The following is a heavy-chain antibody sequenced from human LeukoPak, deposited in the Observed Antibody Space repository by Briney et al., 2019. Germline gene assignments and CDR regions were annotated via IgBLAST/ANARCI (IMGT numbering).Heavy chain of an antibody. D-gene: IGHD6-6*01. Sequence: SETLSLTCTVSGASISTYFWSWIRQPAGKGLEWIGRIYTSGSTSYNPSLKSRVTISVDTSKNQFSLKLSSVTAADTAVYYCARVGRIAARLGWFDPWGQGTLVTVSS. J-gene: IGHJ5*02. CDR1: GASISTYF. CDR2: IYTSGST. V-gene: IGHV4-4*07. CDR3: ARVGRIAARLGWFDP.